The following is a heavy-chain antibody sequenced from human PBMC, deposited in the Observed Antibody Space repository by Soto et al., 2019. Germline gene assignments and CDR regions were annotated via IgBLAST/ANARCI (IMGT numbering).Heavy chain of an antibody. CDR2: INHSGST. CDR3: AIQLLWFGANWFDP. J-gene: IGHJ5*02. V-gene: IGHV4-34*01. Sequence: PSETLSLTCAVYGGSFSGYYWSWIRQPPGKGLEWIGEINHSGSTNYNPSLKSRVTISVDTSKNQFSLKLSSVTAADTAVYYCAIQLLWFGANWFDPSGQGTLVTVSS. D-gene: IGHD3-10*01. CDR1: GGSFSGYY.